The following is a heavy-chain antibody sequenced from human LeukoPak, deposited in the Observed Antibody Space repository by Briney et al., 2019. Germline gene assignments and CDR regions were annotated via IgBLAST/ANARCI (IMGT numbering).Heavy chain of an antibody. Sequence: GGSLRLSCAASGFTFSSYAMSWVRQAPGKGLEWVSAISGSGGSTYYADSVKGRFTISRDNSKYTLYLQMNSLRAEDTAVYYCAKDLAGYSSGWYHYWGQGTLVTVSS. V-gene: IGHV3-23*01. CDR3: AKDLAGYSSGWYHY. J-gene: IGHJ4*02. CDR2: ISGSGGST. D-gene: IGHD6-19*01. CDR1: GFTFSSYA.